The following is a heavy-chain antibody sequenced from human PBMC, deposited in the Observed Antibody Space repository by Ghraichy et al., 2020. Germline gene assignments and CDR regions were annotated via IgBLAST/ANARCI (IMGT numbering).Heavy chain of an antibody. CDR3: ARGRVATIRTRWYFDL. V-gene: IGHV4-30-2*01. CDR2: IYHSGST. Sequence: SETLSLTCAVSGGSISSGGYSWSWIRQPPGKGLEWIGYIYHSGSTYYNPSLKSRVTISVDRSKNQFSLKLSSVTAADTAVYYCARGRVATIRTRWYFDLWGRGTLVTVSS. J-gene: IGHJ2*01. D-gene: IGHD5-12*01. CDR1: GGSISSGGYS.